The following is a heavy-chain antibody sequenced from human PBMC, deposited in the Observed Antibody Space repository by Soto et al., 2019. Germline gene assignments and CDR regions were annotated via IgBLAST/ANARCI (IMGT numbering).Heavy chain of an antibody. V-gene: IGHV3-9*01. D-gene: IGHD2-8*01. CDR2: ISGSGGSI. CDR3: AKDRGGDIVLKVYGYDK. J-gene: IGHJ4*02. CDR1: AFTFDDYT. Sequence: EVQLVESGGGLVQPGRSLRLSCAASAFTFDDYTMHWVRQAPGKGLEWVSGISGSGGSIGYADSVKGRFTISRDNSKKSLDLQMNSLRAEDTALYYCAKDRGGDIVLKVYGYDKWGQGTLVTVSS.